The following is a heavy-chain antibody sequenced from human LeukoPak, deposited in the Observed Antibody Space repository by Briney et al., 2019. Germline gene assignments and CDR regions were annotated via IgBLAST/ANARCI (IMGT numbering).Heavy chain of an antibody. D-gene: IGHD6-19*01. CDR3: AKDPKWLVLGWFDP. J-gene: IGHJ5*02. V-gene: IGHV3-23*01. CDR2: ISGSGGST. CDR1: GFTFSSYA. Sequence: GGSLSLSCAASGFTFSSYAMSWVRQAPGKGLEWVSAISGSGGSTYYADSVKGRFTISRDNSKNTLYLQMNSLRAEDTAVYYCAKDPKWLVLGWFDPWGQGTLVTVSS.